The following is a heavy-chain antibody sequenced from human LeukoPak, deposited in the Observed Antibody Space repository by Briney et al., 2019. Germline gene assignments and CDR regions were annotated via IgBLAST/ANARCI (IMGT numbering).Heavy chain of an antibody. V-gene: IGHV3-23*01. Sequence: PGGSLRLSCAASGFTFSSYGMSWVRQAPGKGLEWVSAISGSGGSTYYADSVKGRFTISRDNSKNTLYLQMNSLRAEDTAVYYCARVRGWYSSEGLSYWGQGTLVTVSS. D-gene: IGHD6-25*01. CDR1: GFTFSSYG. CDR3: ARVRGWYSSEGLSY. J-gene: IGHJ4*02. CDR2: ISGSGGST.